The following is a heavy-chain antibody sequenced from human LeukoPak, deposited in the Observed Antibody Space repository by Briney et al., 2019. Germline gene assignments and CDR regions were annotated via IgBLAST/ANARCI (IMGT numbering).Heavy chain of an antibody. CDR1: GGTFSSYA. Sequence: ASVKVSCKASGGTFSSYAISWVRQAPGQGLEWMGRIIPILGIANYAQKFQGRVTITADKSTSTAYMELSSVTAADTAVYYCARDPTPYYYDSSGYPTGYAFDIWGQGTMVTVSS. J-gene: IGHJ3*02. CDR2: IIPILGIA. CDR3: ARDPTPYYYDSSGYPTGYAFDI. D-gene: IGHD3-22*01. V-gene: IGHV1-69*04.